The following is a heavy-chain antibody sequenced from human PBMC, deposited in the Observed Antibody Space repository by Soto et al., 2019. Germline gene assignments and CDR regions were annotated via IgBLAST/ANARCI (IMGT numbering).Heavy chain of an antibody. Sequence: GGSLRLSCAASGFTFSSYSMNWVRQSPGKGLEWVSYISSSSSTIYYADSVKGRFTISRDNAKNSLYLQMNSLRDEDTAVYYCAGAYYYDSSGYYRDYWGQGTLVTVSS. D-gene: IGHD3-22*01. J-gene: IGHJ4*02. CDR3: AGAYYYDSSGYYRDY. V-gene: IGHV3-48*02. CDR1: GFTFSSYS. CDR2: ISSSSSTI.